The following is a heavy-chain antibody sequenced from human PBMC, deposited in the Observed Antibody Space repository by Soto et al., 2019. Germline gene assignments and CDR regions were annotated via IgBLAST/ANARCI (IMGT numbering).Heavy chain of an antibody. CDR2: IYYSGST. J-gene: IGHJ6*02. V-gene: IGHV4-59*01. CDR3: ARDGSRYCSSTSCYSGHYYYGMDV. Sequence: SETLSLTCTVSGDSISSYYWCWIRQPPGKGLEWIGYIYYSGSTNYNPSLKSRVIISVDTSKNQVSLKLSSVTAADTAVYYCARDGSRYCSSTSCYSGHYYYGMDVWGQGTTVTVSS. CDR1: GDSISSYY. D-gene: IGHD2-2*01.